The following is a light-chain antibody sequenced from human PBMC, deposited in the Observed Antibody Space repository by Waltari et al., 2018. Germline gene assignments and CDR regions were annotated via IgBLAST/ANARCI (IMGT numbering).Light chain of an antibody. V-gene: IGLV1-44*01. CDR3: GAWEDCLNGYV. CDR2: SQN. Sequence: QSVLTQPPSASGTPGQRVAISCSGSSSNIETNTVNWYQPLPGTAPKLLIYSQNQRPAGVPDRCAGSKSGTAVSLAISGRQSEDEADYYCGAWEDCLNGYVFGTGTKVSVL. J-gene: IGLJ1*01. CDR1: SSNIETNT.